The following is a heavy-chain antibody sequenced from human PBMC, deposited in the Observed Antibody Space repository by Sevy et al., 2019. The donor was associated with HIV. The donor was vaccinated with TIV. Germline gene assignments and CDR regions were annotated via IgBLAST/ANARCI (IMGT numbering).Heavy chain of an antibody. D-gene: IGHD5-18*01. Sequence: SETLSLTRTVSGGSISSGGYYWSWIRQHPGKGLEWIGYIYYSGSTYYNPSLKSRVTISVDTSKNQFSLKLSSVTAADTAVYYCARTIRGYSYGLDYWGQGTLVTVSS. CDR3: ARTIRGYSYGLDY. J-gene: IGHJ4*02. V-gene: IGHV4-31*03. CDR2: IYYSGST. CDR1: GGSISSGGYY.